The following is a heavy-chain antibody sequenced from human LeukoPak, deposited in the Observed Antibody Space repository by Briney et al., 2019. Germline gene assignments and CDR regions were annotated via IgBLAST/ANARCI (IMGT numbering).Heavy chain of an antibody. J-gene: IGHJ6*02. CDR2: INPSGGST. V-gene: IGHV1-46*01. CDR3: ARGQRYSSGWTADYYYGMDV. CDR1: GYTFTSYY. Sequence: ASVKVSCKASGYTFTSYYMHWVRQAPGQGLEWMGIINPSGGSTSYAQKFQGRVTMTRDTSTSTVYMELSSLRSEDTAVYYCARGQRYSSGWTADYYYGMDVWGQGTTVTVSS. D-gene: IGHD6-19*01.